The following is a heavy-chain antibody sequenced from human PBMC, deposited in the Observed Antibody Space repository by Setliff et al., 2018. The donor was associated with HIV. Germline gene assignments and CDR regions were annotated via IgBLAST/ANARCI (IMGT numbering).Heavy chain of an antibody. CDR3: ARLREGYFDL. Sequence: GGSLRLSCAASGFIFRSYNINWVRQAPGKGLEWISSISGSSAYIYYADSVKGRFTISRGNAKNSLYLQMNSLRAEDTAVYYCARLREGYFDLWGRGTLVTVFS. J-gene: IGHJ2*01. V-gene: IGHV3-21*01. D-gene: IGHD4-17*01. CDR1: GFIFRSYN. CDR2: ISGSSAYI.